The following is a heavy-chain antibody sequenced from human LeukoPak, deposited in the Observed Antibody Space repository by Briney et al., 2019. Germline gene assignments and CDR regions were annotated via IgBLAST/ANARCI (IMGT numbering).Heavy chain of an antibody. CDR2: MNPNSGNT. CDR3: ARGRNRSSGSDFDY. V-gene: IGHV1-8*01. Sequence: ASVKVSCKASGYTFTSYDINWVRQATGQGLEWMGWMNPNSGNTGYAQKFQGRVTITRNTSISTAYMELSSLRSEDTAVYYCARGRNRSSGSDFDYWGQGTLVTVSS. J-gene: IGHJ4*02. D-gene: IGHD3-10*01. CDR1: GYTFTSYD.